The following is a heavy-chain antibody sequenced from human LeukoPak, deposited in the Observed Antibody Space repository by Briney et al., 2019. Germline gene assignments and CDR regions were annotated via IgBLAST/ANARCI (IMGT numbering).Heavy chain of an antibody. CDR1: GFTFSSYS. D-gene: IGHD2-2*01. CDR3: ARDRRGDIVVVPAAKWFDP. Sequence: GGSLRLSCAASGFTFSSYSMNWVRKAPGKGLEWVSSISSSRSYIYYADSVKGRFTISRDNAKNSLYLQMNSLRAEDTAVYYCARDRRGDIVVVPAAKWFDPWGQGTLVTVSS. J-gene: IGHJ5*02. CDR2: ISSSRSYI. V-gene: IGHV3-21*01.